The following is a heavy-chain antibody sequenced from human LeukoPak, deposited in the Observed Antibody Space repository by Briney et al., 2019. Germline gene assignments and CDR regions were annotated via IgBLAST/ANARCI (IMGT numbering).Heavy chain of an antibody. Sequence: SETLSLNCTVSGGSVSSGSYYWSWIRQPPGKGLEWIGHIYYSGSTIYNPSLKSRDTISVDTSKNQFSQKLSSVTAAATAVYYCASRSSIWSGYQDTLYYFDSWGQGTLVTVSS. CDR2: IYYSGST. V-gene: IGHV4-61*01. J-gene: IGHJ4*02. CDR3: ASRSSIWSGYQDTLYYFDS. CDR1: GGSVSSGSYY. D-gene: IGHD3-3*01.